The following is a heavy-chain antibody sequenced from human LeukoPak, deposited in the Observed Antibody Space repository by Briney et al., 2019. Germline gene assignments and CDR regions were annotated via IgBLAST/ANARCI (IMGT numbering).Heavy chain of an antibody. Sequence: GESLKISCKGSGYIFTSYWLGWVRPMPGEGLEGMGSIYPDDYDNRYRLPFQGQATITAHKSISTAYLQWSSLKASDTAMYYCARHEARSGYYLPFDYWGQGTLVTVSS. CDR2: IYPDDYDN. J-gene: IGHJ4*02. D-gene: IGHD3-3*01. CDR3: ARHEARSGYYLPFDY. V-gene: IGHV5-51*01. CDR1: GYIFTSYW.